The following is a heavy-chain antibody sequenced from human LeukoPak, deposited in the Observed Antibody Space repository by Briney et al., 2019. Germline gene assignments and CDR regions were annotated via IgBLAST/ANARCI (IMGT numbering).Heavy chain of an antibody. D-gene: IGHD1-1*01. CDR3: ARAVQLERPPPLIGYYYMDV. CDR1: GGSFSGYY. Sequence: PSETLSLTCAVYGGSFSGYYWSWIRQPPGKGLEWIGYIYYSGSTNYNPSLKSRVTISLDTSKNQFSLKLSSVTAADTAVYYCARAVQLERPPPLIGYYYMDVWGKGTTVTVSS. J-gene: IGHJ6*03. V-gene: IGHV4-59*01. CDR2: IYYSGST.